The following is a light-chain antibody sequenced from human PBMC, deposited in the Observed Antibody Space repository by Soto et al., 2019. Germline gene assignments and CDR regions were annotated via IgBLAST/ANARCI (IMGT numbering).Light chain of an antibody. CDR3: CSYAGSSAYV. V-gene: IGLV2-23*02. CDR2: EVS. Sequence: QSVLTQPASVSGSPGQSITISCTGTSSDVGSYNLVSWYQQHPGKAPKVMIYEVSKRPSGVFNRFSGSKSGNTASLTISGFQAEDEADYYCCSYAGSSAYVFGIGTKVTVL. CDR1: SSDVGSYNL. J-gene: IGLJ1*01.